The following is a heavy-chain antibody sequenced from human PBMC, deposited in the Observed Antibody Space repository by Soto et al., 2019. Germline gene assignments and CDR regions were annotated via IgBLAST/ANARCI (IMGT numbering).Heavy chain of an antibody. J-gene: IGHJ4*02. Sequence: GGSLRLSCAASGFAFSNYAMHWVRQAPGKGLEWVSSISTSIDATYYADSVKGRFTISRDDSKNTLYLQMNSLRAEESAVYYCAKDRPVAARNFDCWGQGTQVTVSS. CDR1: GFAFSNYA. CDR3: AKDRPVAARNFDC. CDR2: ISTSIDAT. D-gene: IGHD6-6*01. V-gene: IGHV3-23*01.